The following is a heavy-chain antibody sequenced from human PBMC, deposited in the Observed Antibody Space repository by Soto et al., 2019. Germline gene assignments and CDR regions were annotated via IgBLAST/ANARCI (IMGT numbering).Heavy chain of an antibody. CDR3: AKSAAYYYYYAMDV. Sequence: EVQLFESGGGLVQPGGSLRVSCAASGFTFSSYAMSWVRQAPGKGLEWVSSISGSGGSTYYADSVKGRFTISRDNSKNTLYLQMSSLRADDTAVYYCAKSAAYYYYYAMDVWGQGTTVTVSS. CDR1: GFTFSSYA. CDR2: ISGSGGST. J-gene: IGHJ6*02. D-gene: IGHD6-13*01. V-gene: IGHV3-23*01.